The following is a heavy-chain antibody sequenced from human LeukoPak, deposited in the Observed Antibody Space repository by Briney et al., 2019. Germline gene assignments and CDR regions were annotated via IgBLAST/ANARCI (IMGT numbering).Heavy chain of an antibody. V-gene: IGHV3-21*01. CDR2: ITSSSSST. CDR1: GFTFSGYS. CDR3: APAGDISTWYFDY. J-gene: IGHJ4*02. D-gene: IGHD1-26*01. Sequence: GGSLRLSCAASGFTFSGYSMNWVRQGPGKGLEWVSSITSSSSSTYYADSVKGRFTISRDNAKNSLYLHMNSLRAEDTAVYYCAPAGDISTWYFDYWGQGTLVTVSS.